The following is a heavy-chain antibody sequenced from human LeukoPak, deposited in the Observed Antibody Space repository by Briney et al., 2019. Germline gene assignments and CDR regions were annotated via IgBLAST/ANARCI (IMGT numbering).Heavy chain of an antibody. CDR2: ISGSGGST. V-gene: IGHV3-23*01. CDR1: GFTFSSYA. J-gene: IGHJ4*02. Sequence: PGGSLRLSCAASGFTFSSYAMSWVRQAPGKGLEWVSAISGSGGSTYYADSVKGRFTISRDNAKNSLYLQMNSLRAEDTALYYCAKGRWEPRRGEEYYFDYWGQGTLVTVSS. CDR3: AKGRWEPRRGEEYYFDY. D-gene: IGHD1-26*01.